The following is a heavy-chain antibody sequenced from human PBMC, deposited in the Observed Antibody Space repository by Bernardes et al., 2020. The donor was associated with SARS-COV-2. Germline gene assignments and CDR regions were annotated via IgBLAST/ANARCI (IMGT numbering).Heavy chain of an antibody. CDR1: GFTVSSNY. D-gene: IGHD4-17*01. Sequence: GGSLRLSCAASGFTVSSNYMSWVRQAPGKGLEWVSVIYSGGSTYYADSVKGRLTISRHNSKNTLYLQLNSLRAEDTAVYYCARVAGDPRRKYNWFDPWGQGTLVNVSS. J-gene: IGHJ5*02. CDR3: ARVAGDPRRKYNWFDP. V-gene: IGHV3-53*04. CDR2: IYSGGST.